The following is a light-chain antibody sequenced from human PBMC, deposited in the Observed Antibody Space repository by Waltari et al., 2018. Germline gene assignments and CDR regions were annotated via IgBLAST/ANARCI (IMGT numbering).Light chain of an antibody. J-gene: IGKJ1*01. CDR3: QQSYSLES. CDR1: ENIKTY. V-gene: IGKV1-39*01. Sequence: DIQVTQSTSSLSASVGDKVIITCRTSENIKTYINWYQQTPWKAPRLLIYAASNLPSGVPSRFSGGGSETEFTLTINNVHPDDFATYYCQQSYSLESFGQGTRVEIK. CDR2: AAS.